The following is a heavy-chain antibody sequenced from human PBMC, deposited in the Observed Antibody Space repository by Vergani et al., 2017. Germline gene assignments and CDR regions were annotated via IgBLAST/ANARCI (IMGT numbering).Heavy chain of an antibody. CDR1: GFRSDQFG. CDR3: ARGGLYSFYYFMNV. D-gene: IGHD2/OR15-2a*01. CDR2: ISFNGLTV. J-gene: IGHJ6*03. V-gene: IGHV3-20*01. Sequence: EVDLVDSGGKVVRPGGSLRLSGVSSGFRSDQFGMMWVRQSPGKGPGWVAGISFNGLTVGYSESVEGRFTISRDNSKKSLFLQMSNVRAEDTASYHCARGGLYSFYYFMNVWGDGTKVRVSS.